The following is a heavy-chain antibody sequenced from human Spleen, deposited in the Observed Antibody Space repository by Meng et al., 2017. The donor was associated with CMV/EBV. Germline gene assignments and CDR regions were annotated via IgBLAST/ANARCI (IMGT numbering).Heavy chain of an antibody. CDR3: ARDVYYDIVCGYSTQYYNGMDV. J-gene: IGHJ6*02. D-gene: IGHD3-9*01. Sequence: ASVKVPCKASGYTFASHGISWVRLAPGLGLEWMGWISAHHGNTKHAQKFRDRITMTTETSTGTAHMELGLLRYGDTAVYYCARDVYYDIVCGYSTQYYNGMDVWGQGTTVTVSS. CDR2: ISAHHGNT. CDR1: GYTFASHG. V-gene: IGHV1-18*01.